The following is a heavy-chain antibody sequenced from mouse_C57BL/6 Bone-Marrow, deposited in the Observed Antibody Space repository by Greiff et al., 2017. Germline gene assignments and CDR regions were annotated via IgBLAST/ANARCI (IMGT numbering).Heavy chain of an antibody. Sequence: VQLQQSVAELVRPGASVKLSCTASGFTINNTYMHWVKQRPEQGLEWIGGIDPANGSTKYAPKFQGKPTLTAATSSNTAYLQLSSLTSEDTAVYYCANDYYDYDAWLAYWGQGTLVTVSA. D-gene: IGHD2-4*01. CDR2: IDPANGST. V-gene: IGHV14-3*01. J-gene: IGHJ3*01. CDR3: ANDYYDYDAWLAY. CDR1: GFTINNTY.